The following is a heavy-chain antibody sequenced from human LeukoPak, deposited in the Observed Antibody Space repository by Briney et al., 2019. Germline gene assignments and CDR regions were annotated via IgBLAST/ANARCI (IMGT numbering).Heavy chain of an antibody. V-gene: IGHV3-13*01. CDR1: GFTFSSYD. J-gene: IGHJ4*02. CDR3: VKEVGAVVGRSSFDY. Sequence: PGGSLRLSCAASGFTFSSYDMHWVRQATGKGLEWVSAIGTAGDTYYPGSVKGRFTISRDNAKNSLYLQMNSLRAEDTALYYCVKEVGAVVGRSSFDYWGQGTLVTVSS. CDR2: IGTAGDT. D-gene: IGHD1-26*01.